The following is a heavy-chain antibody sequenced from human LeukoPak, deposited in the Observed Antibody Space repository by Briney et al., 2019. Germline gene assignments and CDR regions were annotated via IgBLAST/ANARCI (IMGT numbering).Heavy chain of an antibody. J-gene: IGHJ4*02. D-gene: IGHD3-22*01. V-gene: IGHV3-33*06. CDR1: GFTFSSYG. CDR3: AKEPWYYYDSSGYYDY. CDR2: IWYDGSNK. Sequence: PGRSLRLSCAASGFTFSSYGMHWVRQAPGKGLEWVAVIWYDGSNKYYADSVKGRFTISRDNSKNTLYLQMNSLRAEDTAVYYCAKEPWYYYDSSGYYDYWGQGTLVTVSS.